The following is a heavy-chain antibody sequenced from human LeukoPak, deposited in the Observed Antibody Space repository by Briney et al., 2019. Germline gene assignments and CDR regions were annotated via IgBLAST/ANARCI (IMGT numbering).Heavy chain of an antibody. CDR2: IYPGDSDT. CDR3: ARQGTTYDALSIYGMDV. CDR1: GYSFTSYW. D-gene: IGHD1/OR15-1a*01. V-gene: IGHV5-51*01. Sequence: GESLKISCKGSGYSFTSYWIGWVRQMPGKGLEWKGIIYPGDSDTRYSPSFQGQVTISADKSISTAYLQWSSLKASDTAMYYCARQGTTYDALSIYGMDVWGQGTTVTVSS. J-gene: IGHJ6*02.